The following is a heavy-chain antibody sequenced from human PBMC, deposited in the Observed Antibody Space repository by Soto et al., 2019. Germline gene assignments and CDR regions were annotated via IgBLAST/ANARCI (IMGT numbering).Heavy chain of an antibody. CDR1: GFTFSDAW. D-gene: IGHD2-8*02. V-gene: IGHV3-15*01. CDR3: TTDLWRLAVLVGSPAYLNP. Sequence: GGSLRLSCAASGFTFSDAWMTWVLQAPGKGLDWVGRIKSKSDGRTTEYAAPVRGRFTISRDDSKNTLYLQMNSLKTEDTAVYYCTTDLWRLAVLVGSPAYLNPWGQG. J-gene: IGHJ5*02. CDR2: IKSKSDGRTT.